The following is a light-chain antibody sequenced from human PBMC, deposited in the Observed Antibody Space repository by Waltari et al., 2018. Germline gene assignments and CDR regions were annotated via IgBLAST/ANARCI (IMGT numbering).Light chain of an antibody. V-gene: IGLV2-14*03. Sequence: QSALTQPASVSGSPAQSITISCTGTGRDLGTYHSVSCYQHHPDKVPKVIIYAFSLRPSGISDRFSGSKSGNTASLTISGLQAEDEGDYYCSSFTTSDTLVIFGGGTKVTVL. J-gene: IGLJ2*01. CDR1: GRDLGTYHS. CDR3: SSFTTSDTLVI. CDR2: AFS.